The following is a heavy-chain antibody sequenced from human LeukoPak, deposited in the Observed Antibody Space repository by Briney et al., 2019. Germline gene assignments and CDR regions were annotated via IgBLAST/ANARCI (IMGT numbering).Heavy chain of an antibody. V-gene: IGHV4-61*05. Sequence: SETLSLTCTVSGGSISSSNYYWGWIRQPPGKGLEWIGYIYYSGTTTYNPSLKSRITISLDTSENKFSLKLTSVTAADTAVYCCARTNYYYYYMDVWGKGTTVTISS. J-gene: IGHJ6*03. CDR2: IYYSGTT. CDR1: GGSISSSNYY. CDR3: ARTNYYYYYMDV.